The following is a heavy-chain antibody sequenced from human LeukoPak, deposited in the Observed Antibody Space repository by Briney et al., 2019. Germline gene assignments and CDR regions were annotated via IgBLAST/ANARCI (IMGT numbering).Heavy chain of an antibody. J-gene: IGHJ4*02. V-gene: IGHV3-30*18. D-gene: IGHD2-15*01. CDR1: GFTFSSYG. CDR3: AKHGRASGLGY. CDR2: ISYDGSNK. Sequence: GGSLRLSCAASGFTFSSYGMHWVRQAPGKGLEWVAVISYDGSNKYYADSVKGRFTISRDNSKNTLYLQMNSLRAEDTAVYYCAKHGRASGLGYWGQGTLVTVSS.